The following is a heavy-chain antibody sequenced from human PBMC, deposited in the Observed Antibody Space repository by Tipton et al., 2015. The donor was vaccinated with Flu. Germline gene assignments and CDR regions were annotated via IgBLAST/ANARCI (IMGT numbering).Heavy chain of an antibody. Sequence: SLRLSCAASGFTFDDYAMHWVRQAPGKGLEWVSGISWNSGSIGYADSVKGRFTISRDNAKNSLYLQMNSLRAEDTAVYYCARDKAAAGTFDYWGQGTLVTVSS. CDR1: GFTFDDYA. D-gene: IGHD6-13*01. CDR3: ARDKAAAGTFDY. J-gene: IGHJ4*02. CDR2: ISWNSGSI. V-gene: IGHV3-9*01.